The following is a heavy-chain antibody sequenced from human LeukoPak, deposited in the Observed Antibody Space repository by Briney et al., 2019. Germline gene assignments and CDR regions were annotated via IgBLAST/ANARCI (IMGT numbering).Heavy chain of an antibody. V-gene: IGHV4-31*03. CDR1: GGSISSGGYY. D-gene: IGHD3-22*01. J-gene: IGHJ4*02. Sequence: SQTLSLTCTVSGGSISSGGYYWSWIRQHPGKGLEWIGYIYYSGSTYYNPSLKSRVTISVDTSKNQFSLKLSSVTAADTAVYYCARGSLHYYDSSGYYVYWGQGTLVTVSS. CDR3: ARGSLHYYDSSGYYVY. CDR2: IYYSGST.